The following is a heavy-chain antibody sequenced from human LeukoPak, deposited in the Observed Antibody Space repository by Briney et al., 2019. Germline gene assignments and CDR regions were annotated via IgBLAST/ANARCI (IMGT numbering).Heavy chain of an antibody. CDR3: AKELGYFDWLPHDAFDI. CDR2: ISGSGGST. V-gene: IGHV3-23*01. CDR1: GFTFSSYA. Sequence: GGSLRLSCAASGFTFSSYAMSWVRQAPGKGLELVSAISGSGGSTYYADSVKGRFTISRDNSKNTLYLQMNSLSAEDTAVYYCAKELGYFDWLPHDAFDIWGQGTMVTVSS. J-gene: IGHJ3*02. D-gene: IGHD3-9*01.